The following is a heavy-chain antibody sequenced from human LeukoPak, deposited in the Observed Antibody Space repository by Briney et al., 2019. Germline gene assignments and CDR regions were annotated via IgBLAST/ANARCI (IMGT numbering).Heavy chain of an antibody. J-gene: IGHJ5*02. CDR2: IYHSGST. Sequence: SETLSLTCAVSGGSISSGGYSWSWIRQPPGKGLEWIGYIYHSGSTYYNPSLKSRVTISADRSKNQFSLKLSSVTAADTAVYYCARGLFGLLFDPWGQGTLVTVSS. CDR3: ARGLFGLLFDP. D-gene: IGHD3/OR15-3a*01. V-gene: IGHV4-30-2*01. CDR1: GGSISSGGYS.